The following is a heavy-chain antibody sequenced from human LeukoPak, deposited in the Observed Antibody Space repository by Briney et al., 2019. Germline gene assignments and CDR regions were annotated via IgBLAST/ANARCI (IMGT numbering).Heavy chain of an antibody. CDR1: GGSISSYY. D-gene: IGHD2-15*01. J-gene: IGHJ4*02. CDR3: ARGRHAYCSGGSCFDC. V-gene: IGHV4-4*07. Sequence: SETLSLTCSVSGGSISSYYWSWIRQPAGKGLEWIGRIYTSGSTNYNPSLKSRVTMSLDTSKNRFSLKLNSVTAADTAVYYCARGRHAYCSGGSCFDCWGQGTLVTVSS. CDR2: IYTSGST.